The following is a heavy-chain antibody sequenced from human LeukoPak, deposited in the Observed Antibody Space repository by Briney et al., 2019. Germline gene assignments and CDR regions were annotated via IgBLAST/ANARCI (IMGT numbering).Heavy chain of an antibody. D-gene: IGHD5-18*01. V-gene: IGHV3-74*03. CDR3: ATLRGYSYTHPIDY. J-gene: IGHJ4*02. CDR1: GFTFSSYW. Sequence: GGSLRLSCAASGFTFSSYWMHWVRQVPGKGLVWVSRTNSDGSSPMYADSVKGRFTISRDSAKNTVYLQMNSLRAEDTGVFYCATLRGYSYTHPIDYWGQGTLVTVSS. CDR2: TNSDGSSP.